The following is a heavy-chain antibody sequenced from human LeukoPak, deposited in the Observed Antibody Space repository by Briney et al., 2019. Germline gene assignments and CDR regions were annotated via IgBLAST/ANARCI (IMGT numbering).Heavy chain of an antibody. D-gene: IGHD1-26*01. Sequence: ASVKVSCKASGYTFTSYAISWVRQAPGQGLEWMGLINPTGGSTGYAQKLQGSVTMTTDMSTSTDYMELSSLRSDDTAIYYCARDNSVGDNAWWFDPWGQGTLVTVSS. CDR1: GYTFTSYA. CDR3: ARDNSVGDNAWWFDP. J-gene: IGHJ5*02. CDR2: INPTGGST. V-gene: IGHV1-46*01.